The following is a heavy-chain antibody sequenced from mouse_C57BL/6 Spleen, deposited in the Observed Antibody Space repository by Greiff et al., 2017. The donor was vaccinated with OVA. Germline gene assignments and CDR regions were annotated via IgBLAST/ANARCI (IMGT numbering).Heavy chain of an antibody. V-gene: IGHV1-62-2*01. CDR2: FYPGSGSI. D-gene: IGHD2-4*01. Sequence: QVQLQQSGAELVKPGASVKLSCKASGYTFTEYTIHWVKQRSGQGLEWIGWFYPGSGSIKYNEKFKDKATLTADKSSSPVYMELSRLTSEDSAVYFCARHEEEEGYDYDGYWYFDVWGTGTTVTVSS. J-gene: IGHJ1*03. CDR3: ARHEEEEGYDYDGYWYFDV. CDR1: GYTFTEYT.